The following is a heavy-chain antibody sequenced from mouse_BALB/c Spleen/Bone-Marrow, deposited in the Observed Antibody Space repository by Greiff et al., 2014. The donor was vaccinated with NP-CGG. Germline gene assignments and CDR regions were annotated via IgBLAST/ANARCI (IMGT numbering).Heavy chain of an antibody. CDR1: GYTFTSYW. J-gene: IGHJ3*01. V-gene: IGHV1-69*02. CDR3: IRKDY. CDR2: IYPSDSYT. Sequence: VKLQESGAELVRPGASVKLSCKASGYTFTSYWINWVKQRPGQGLEWIGNIYPSDSYTNYNQKFKDKATLTVDKSSSTAYMQLSSPTSEDSAVYYCIRKDYWGQGTLVTVSA.